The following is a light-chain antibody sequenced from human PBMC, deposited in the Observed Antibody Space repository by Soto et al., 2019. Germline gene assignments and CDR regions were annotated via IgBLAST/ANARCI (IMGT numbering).Light chain of an antibody. J-gene: IGKJ5*01. CDR2: DAS. CDR3: QQYGSSPIT. CDR1: QSVSSSY. V-gene: IGKV3D-20*01. Sequence: EIILTQSPATLSLSPGERATLSCGASQSVSSSYVARYQHRPGPVPRLLIHDASSRAIGIPDRFSGTKSGTDFALTIRRLEPEDAAVYYCQQYGSSPITFGQGTRLEIK.